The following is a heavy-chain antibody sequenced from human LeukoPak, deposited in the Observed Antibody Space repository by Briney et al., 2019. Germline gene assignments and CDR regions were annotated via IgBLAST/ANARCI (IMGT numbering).Heavy chain of an antibody. D-gene: IGHD3-22*01. CDR2: IKQDGSEE. CDR3: ARDPYDSRSGSYGAFDI. V-gene: IGHV3-7*01. Sequence: GGSLRLSCGASGFTFSNYWMTWVRQAPGKGLEWVANIKQDGSEEYNVDCVKGRFTISRDNAKNSLYLQMNSLRAEDTAVYYCARDPYDSRSGSYGAFDIWGQGTMVTVSS. J-gene: IGHJ3*02. CDR1: GFTFSNYW.